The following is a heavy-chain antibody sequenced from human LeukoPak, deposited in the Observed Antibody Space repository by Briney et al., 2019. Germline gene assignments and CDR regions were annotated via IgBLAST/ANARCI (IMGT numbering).Heavy chain of an antibody. V-gene: IGHV3-23*01. D-gene: IGHD3-10*01. J-gene: IGHJ3*02. Sequence: PGGTLRLSCAGSGFPFSIHGMNWVRQAPGKGLEWVSGISPGGGPTYYADSVKGRFTISRDNSKNTLYLQMNSLRAEDTAVYYCAKDLSSWYYYGSGSYGAFDIWGQGTMVTVSS. CDR1: GFPFSIHG. CDR3: AKDLSSWYYYGSGSYGAFDI. CDR2: ISPGGGPT.